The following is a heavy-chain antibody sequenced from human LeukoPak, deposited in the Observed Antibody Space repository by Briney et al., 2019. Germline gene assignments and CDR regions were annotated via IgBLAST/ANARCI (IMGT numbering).Heavy chain of an antibody. CDR1: GFTFSDYY. D-gene: IGHD3-22*01. CDR2: ISHSGSTI. J-gene: IGHJ1*01. Sequence: PGGSLRLSCAASGFTFSDYYMSWIRQAPGKGLEWISYISHSGSTIYYADSVKGRFTISRDNAKNSLYLQMNSLRAEDTAVYYCARDRDYYDSSGLQYLQHWGQGTLVTVSS. V-gene: IGHV3-11*01. CDR3: ARDRDYYDSSGLQYLQH.